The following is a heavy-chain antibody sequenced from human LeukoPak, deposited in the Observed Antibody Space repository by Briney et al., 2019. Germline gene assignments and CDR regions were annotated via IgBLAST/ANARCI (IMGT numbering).Heavy chain of an antibody. CDR1: GFTFSSYE. CDR2: ISSSGSTI. CDR3: AREPLPQYISGWNRDF. Sequence: GGSLRLSCAASGFTFSSYEMNWVRQAPGKGLEWVSYISSSGSTIYYADSVKGRFTISRDNAKNSLYLQMSSLRAEDTALYYCAREPLPQYISGWNRDFWGQGTLVTVSS. V-gene: IGHV3-48*03. J-gene: IGHJ4*02. D-gene: IGHD6-19*01.